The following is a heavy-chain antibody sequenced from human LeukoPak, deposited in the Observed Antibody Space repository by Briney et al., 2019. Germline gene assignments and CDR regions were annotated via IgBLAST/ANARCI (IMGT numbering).Heavy chain of an antibody. Sequence: PGGSLRLSCVASGFTFSSYEMTWVRQAPGKGLEWVANIKQDGSEKYYVDSVKGRFTISRDNAKNSLYLQMNSLRAEDTAVYYCARGAGTFDYWGQGTLVTVSS. D-gene: IGHD6-19*01. J-gene: IGHJ4*02. CDR3: ARGAGTFDY. CDR1: GFTFSSYE. V-gene: IGHV3-7*03. CDR2: IKQDGSEK.